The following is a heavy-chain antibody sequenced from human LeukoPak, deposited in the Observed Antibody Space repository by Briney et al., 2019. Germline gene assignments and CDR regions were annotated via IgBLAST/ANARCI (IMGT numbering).Heavy chain of an antibody. CDR1: GGSISSGGYY. CDR2: IYYSGST. J-gene: IGHJ2*01. D-gene: IGHD3-22*01. V-gene: IGHV4-31*03. Sequence: PSETLSLTCTVSGGSISSGGYYWSWIRQHPGKGLEWIGYIYYSGSTYYNPSLKSRVTISVDTSKNQFSLKLSSVTAADTAVYYCAREPRHSYYYDSSGYYLQDWYFDLWGRGTLVTVSS. CDR3: AREPRHSYYYDSSGYYLQDWYFDL.